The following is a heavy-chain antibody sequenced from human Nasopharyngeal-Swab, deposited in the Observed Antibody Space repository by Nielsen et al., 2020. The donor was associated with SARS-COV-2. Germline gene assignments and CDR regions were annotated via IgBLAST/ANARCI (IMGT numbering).Heavy chain of an antibody. Sequence: ASVKVSCKASGYTFTSYGISWVRQAPGQGLEWMGWIRAYNGNKNYAQKLQGRVTMTTDTSTSTAYMELRSLRSDDTAVYYCARGQSGQLLSDDWFDPWGQGTLVTVSS. CDR3: ARGQSGQLLSDDWFDP. D-gene: IGHD2-2*01. CDR1: GYTFTSYG. J-gene: IGHJ5*02. CDR2: IRAYNGNK. V-gene: IGHV1-18*04.